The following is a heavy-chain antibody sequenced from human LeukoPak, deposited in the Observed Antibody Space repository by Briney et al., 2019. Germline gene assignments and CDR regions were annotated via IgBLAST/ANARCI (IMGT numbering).Heavy chain of an antibody. CDR1: GFTFSSYW. V-gene: IGHV3-7*01. J-gene: IGHJ5*02. D-gene: IGHD1-26*01. CDR3: ARDKGPLGATGGNWFDP. CDR2: IKQDGSEK. Sequence: GGSLRLSCAASGFTFSSYWMSWVRQAPGKGLEGVANIKQDGSEKYYVDSVKGRFTISRDNAKNSLYLQMNSLRAEDTAVYYCARDKGPLGATGGNWFDPWGQGTLVTVSS.